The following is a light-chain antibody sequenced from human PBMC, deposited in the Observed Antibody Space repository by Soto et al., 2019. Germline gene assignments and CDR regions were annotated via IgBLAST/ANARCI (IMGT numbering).Light chain of an antibody. J-gene: IGKJ4*01. CDR1: QSVNTF. CDR2: DAS. V-gene: IGKV3-11*01. CDR3: QQRFNWPGLT. Sequence: EIVLTQSPATLSLSPGERATLSCRASQSVNTFLAWYQQKPGQAPRLLISDASNRATGIPARFSGSGSGTDFTLTISSLEPEDFAVYYCQQRFNWPGLTFGGGTKVKIK.